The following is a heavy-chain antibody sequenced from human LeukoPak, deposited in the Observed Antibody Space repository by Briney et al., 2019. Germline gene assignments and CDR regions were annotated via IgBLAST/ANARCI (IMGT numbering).Heavy chain of an antibody. V-gene: IGHV1-69*13. D-gene: IGHD2-2*01. CDR3: ARALLRYCSSTSCYWFDP. CDR2: IIPIFGTA. Sequence: SVKVSCKASGGTFSSYVINWVRQAPGQGLEWMGGIIPIFGTANYAQKFQGRVTITADESTGTAYMELSSLRSEDTATYYCARALLRYCSSTSCYWFDPWGQGTLVTVSS. J-gene: IGHJ5*02. CDR1: GGTFSSYV.